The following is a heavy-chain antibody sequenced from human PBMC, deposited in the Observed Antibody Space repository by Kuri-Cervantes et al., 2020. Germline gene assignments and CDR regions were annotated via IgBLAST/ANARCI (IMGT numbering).Heavy chain of an antibody. CDR1: GGSISSSNYY. Sequence: SETLSLTCTVSGGSISSSNYYWGWIRQPPGKGLEWIGYIYYTGSSNYNPSLKSRVTISVDTSTNQISLKLNSVTAADTAVYFCARYHCPNGVCDGFDYWGQGTLVTVSS. J-gene: IGHJ4*02. CDR2: IYYTGSS. D-gene: IGHD2-8*01. CDR3: ARYHCPNGVCDGFDY. V-gene: IGHV4-61*05.